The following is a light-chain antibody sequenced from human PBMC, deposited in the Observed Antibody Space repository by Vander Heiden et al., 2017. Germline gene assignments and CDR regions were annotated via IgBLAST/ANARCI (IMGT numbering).Light chain of an antibody. CDR3: QQLNTYPHT. J-gene: IGKJ2*01. V-gene: IGKV1-9*01. CDR1: QGINSY. CDR2: AAS. Sequence: IQVTQSPSFLSASVGDTVTITCRASQGINSYLTWYQQQPEKAPKLLIYAASALQSGVPSRFSGSGSGTEFTLTISSLQPEDSATYFCQQLNTYPHTFGEGTKVE.